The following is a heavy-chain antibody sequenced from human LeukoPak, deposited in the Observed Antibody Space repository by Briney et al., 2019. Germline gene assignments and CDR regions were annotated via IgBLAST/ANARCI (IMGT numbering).Heavy chain of an antibody. J-gene: IGHJ4*02. D-gene: IGHD2-15*01. CDR3: ARDGGSGNPGADY. CDR2: IYSGGRT. V-gene: IGHV3-53*01. CDR1: GFTVSSSY. Sequence: PGGSLRLSCAASGFTVSSSYMSWVRQAPGKGLEWVSVIYSGGRTYYADSVKGRFTISRDNAKNSLYLQMNSLRVEDTAVYYCARDGGSGNPGADYWGQGTLVTVSS.